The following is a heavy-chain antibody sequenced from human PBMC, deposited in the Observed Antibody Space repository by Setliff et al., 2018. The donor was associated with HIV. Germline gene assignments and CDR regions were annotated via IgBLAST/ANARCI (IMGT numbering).Heavy chain of an antibody. CDR3: TRVVGGNLYPSAFDI. D-gene: IGHD4-4*01. Sequence: GESLKISCAASGFIFSSYWMYWVRQGPGKGLVWVSRINGDGSTTTYADSVKGRFTISRDNAKNTLYLQMNSLRADDTAVYYCTRVVGGNLYPSAFDIWAQGTMVTVSS. V-gene: IGHV3-74*03. J-gene: IGHJ3*02. CDR1: GFIFSSYW. CDR2: INGDGSTT.